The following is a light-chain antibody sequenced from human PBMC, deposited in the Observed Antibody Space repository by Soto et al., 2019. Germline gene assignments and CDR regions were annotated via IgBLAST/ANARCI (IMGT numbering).Light chain of an antibody. Sequence: SYELTQPPSVSVAPGQTGRITCAGPNIGNRDVHWYQQKPGQAPVLVVYDDVDRPAGLPGRISGSNAGNTATLSISRVEVGDEADYFCQVWDNNSDRVFGAGTKLTVL. CDR1: NIGNRD. V-gene: IGLV3-21*02. CDR3: QVWDNNSDRV. CDR2: DDV. J-gene: IGLJ1*01.